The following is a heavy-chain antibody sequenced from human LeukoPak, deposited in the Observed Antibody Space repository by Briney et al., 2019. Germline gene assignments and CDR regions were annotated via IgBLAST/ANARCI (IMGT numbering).Heavy chain of an antibody. CDR3: ARGHQWLASYFDY. V-gene: IGHV3-30-3*01. CDR1: GFTFSSYA. Sequence: GGSLRLSCAASGFTFSSYAMHWVRQAPGKGLEWVAVISYDGSNKYYADSVKGRFTISRDNSKNTPYLQMNSLRAEDTAVYYCARGHQWLASYFDYWGQGTLVTVSS. J-gene: IGHJ4*02. D-gene: IGHD6-19*01. CDR2: ISYDGSNK.